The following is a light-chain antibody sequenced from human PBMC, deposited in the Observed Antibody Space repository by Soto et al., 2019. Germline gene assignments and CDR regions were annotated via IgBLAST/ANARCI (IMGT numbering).Light chain of an antibody. CDR1: SSNVGSYKL. CDR3: SSYTSGTTPLV. Sequence: QSVLTQPASVSGSPGQSITISCTGTSSNVGSYKLVSWYQQHPGKAPKLMIYQVNNRPSGVSNRFSGSKSGNTASLTISALQAEDEADYYCSSYTSGTTPLVFGTGTKLTVL. CDR2: QVN. V-gene: IGLV2-14*02. J-gene: IGLJ1*01.